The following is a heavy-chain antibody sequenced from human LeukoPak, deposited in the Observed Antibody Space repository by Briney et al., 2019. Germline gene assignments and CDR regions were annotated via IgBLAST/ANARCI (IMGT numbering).Heavy chain of an antibody. V-gene: IGHV3-23*01. J-gene: IGHJ4*02. CDR2: LSRSGGST. Sequence: GGSLRLSCAASGFTVSSFAMSWVRQAPGKGLEWVSALSRSGGSTYYADFVKGWFTISRDNSKNTLYLQMNSLRAEDTAIYYCAKGGDSNYDYFDYWGQGTLVTVSS. CDR1: GFTVSSFA. CDR3: AKGGDSNYDYFDY. D-gene: IGHD4-11*01.